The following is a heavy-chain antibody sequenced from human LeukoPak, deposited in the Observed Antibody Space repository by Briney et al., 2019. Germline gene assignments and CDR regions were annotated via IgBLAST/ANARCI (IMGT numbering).Heavy chain of an antibody. J-gene: IGHJ4*02. CDR2: IYYSGST. CDR1: GGSISSYY. V-gene: IGHV4-59*01. D-gene: IGHD3-22*01. CDR3: ARDPQDGYYDY. Sequence: SETLSLTCTVSGGSISSYYWSWIRLPPGKGLEWIGYIYYSGSTNYNPSLKSRVTISVDTSKNQFSLKLSSVTAADTAVYYCARDPQDGYYDYWGQGTLVTVSS.